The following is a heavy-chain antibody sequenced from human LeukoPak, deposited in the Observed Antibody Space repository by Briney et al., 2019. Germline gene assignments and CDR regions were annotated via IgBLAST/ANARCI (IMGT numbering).Heavy chain of an antibody. CDR3: ASYCTSTNCYTSGDY. V-gene: IGHV3-21*04. CDR1: GFTFSIYC. D-gene: IGHD2-2*02. J-gene: IGHJ4*02. Sequence: GGSLRLSCAASGFTFSIYCMNWVSQAPGRGLEWVTSSSSSSSYIYYADSVKGRFTIARDNAKNSLYLQMNSLRAEDTAVYYCASYCTSTNCYTSGDYWGQGTLVTVSS. CDR2: SSSSSSYI.